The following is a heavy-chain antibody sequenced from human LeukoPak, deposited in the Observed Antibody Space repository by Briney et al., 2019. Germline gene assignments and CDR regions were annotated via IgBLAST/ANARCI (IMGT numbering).Heavy chain of an antibody. CDR1: GYTLTELS. CDR3: ATDLTTFGGVIFDY. D-gene: IGHD3-16*01. V-gene: IGHV1-24*01. J-gene: IGHJ4*02. CDR2: FDPEDGET. Sequence: ASVKVSCKVSGYTLTELSMHWVRQAPGKGLEWMGGFDPEDGETIYAQKFQGRVTMTEDTSTDTAYMELSSLRPEDTAVYYCATDLTTFGGVIFDYWGQGTLVTVSS.